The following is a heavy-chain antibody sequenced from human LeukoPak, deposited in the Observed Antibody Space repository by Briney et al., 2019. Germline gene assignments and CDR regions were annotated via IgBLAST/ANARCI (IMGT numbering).Heavy chain of an antibody. D-gene: IGHD2-21*02. V-gene: IGHV3-33*06. CDR2: IWYDGSNK. Sequence: GGSLRLSCAASGFTFSSYGMHWVRQAPGKGLEWVAVIWYDGSNKHYADSVKGRFTISRDNSKNTLYLQMNSLRAEDTAVYYCAKDVVVTAMGFDYWGQGTLVTVSS. J-gene: IGHJ4*02. CDR1: GFTFSSYG. CDR3: AKDVVVTAMGFDY.